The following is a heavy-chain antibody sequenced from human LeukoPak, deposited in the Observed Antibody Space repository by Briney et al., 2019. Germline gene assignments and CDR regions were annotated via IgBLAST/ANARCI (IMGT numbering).Heavy chain of an antibody. CDR1: GYTFTGYY. J-gene: IGHJ4*02. Sequence: ASVKVSCKASGYTFTGYYMHWVRQAPGQGLEWMGWISPNSGGTNYAQKFQGRVTMTRDTSISTAYMELSRLRSDDTAVYYCARDFSIRESCSSTSCYSDWNYEGFFDYWGQGTLVTVSS. CDR3: ARDFSIRESCSSTSCYSDWNYEGFFDY. CDR2: ISPNSGGT. V-gene: IGHV1-2*02. D-gene: IGHD2-2*01.